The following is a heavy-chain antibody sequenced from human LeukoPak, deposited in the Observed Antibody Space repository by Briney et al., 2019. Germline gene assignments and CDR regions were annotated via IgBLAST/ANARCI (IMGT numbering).Heavy chain of an antibody. Sequence: SVKVSCKASGGTFSSYAISWVRQAPGQGLEWMGRIIPILGIANYAQKFQGRVTMTRATSTSTVYMELSSLRSEDTAVYYCARVELNYGMDVWGQGTTVTVSS. CDR1: GGTFSSYA. CDR2: IIPILGIA. V-gene: IGHV1-69*04. CDR3: ARVELNYGMDV. J-gene: IGHJ6*02. D-gene: IGHD1-7*01.